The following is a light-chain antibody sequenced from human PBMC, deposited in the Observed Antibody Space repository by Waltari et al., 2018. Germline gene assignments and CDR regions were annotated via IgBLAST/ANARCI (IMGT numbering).Light chain of an antibody. CDR3: GTWDSSLSAVV. J-gene: IGLJ3*02. CDR2: AND. Sequence: QSVLTQPPSVSAAPGQKVTVSCSGSHSNIGTNYVTWYQQLPGTAPKLIIDANDERPSGTPDRFSASKSATSATLAITGLQTGDEADYYCGTWDSSLSAVVFGGGTKLTVL. V-gene: IGLV1-51*02. CDR1: HSNIGTNY.